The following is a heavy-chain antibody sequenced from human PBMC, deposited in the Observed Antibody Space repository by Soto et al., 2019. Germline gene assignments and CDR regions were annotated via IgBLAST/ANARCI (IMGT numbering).Heavy chain of an antibody. D-gene: IGHD1-26*01. V-gene: IGHV3-66*01. CDR1: GFTVSAYH. CDR3: ARGGSLNWYFDL. CDR2: IYSAGSA. J-gene: IGHJ2*01. Sequence: PGGSLRLSCAASGFTVSAYHMSWVRQAPGKGLEWVSVIYSAGSADFADSVKVRFTISRDNSKNTLYLQMSSLRAEDTAVYYCARGGSLNWYFDLWGRGTLVTVSS.